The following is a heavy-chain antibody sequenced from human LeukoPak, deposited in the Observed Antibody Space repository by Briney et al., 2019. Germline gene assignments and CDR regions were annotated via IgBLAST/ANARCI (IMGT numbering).Heavy chain of an antibody. Sequence: GASVKVSCMASGYTFTSYGISWVRQAPGQGLEWMGWISAYNGNTNYAQKLQGRVTMTTDTSTSTAYMELRSLRSDDTAVYYCARDLVATIDPTFDPWGQGTLVTVSS. CDR2: ISAYNGNT. J-gene: IGHJ5*02. CDR1: GYTFTSYG. V-gene: IGHV1-18*01. CDR3: ARDLVATIDPTFDP. D-gene: IGHD5-12*01.